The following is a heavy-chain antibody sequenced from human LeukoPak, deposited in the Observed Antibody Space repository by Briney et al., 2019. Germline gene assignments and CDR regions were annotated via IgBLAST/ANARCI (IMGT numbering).Heavy chain of an antibody. D-gene: IGHD1-1*01. Sequence: SETLSLTCTVSGGSISSSSYCWGWIRQPPGKGLEWIGSIYYSGSTYYNPSLKSRVTISVDTSKNQFSLKLSSVTAADTAVYYCARVRLEADYWGQGTLVTVSS. CDR3: ARVRLEADY. CDR2: IYYSGST. J-gene: IGHJ4*02. CDR1: GGSISSSSYC. V-gene: IGHV4-39*07.